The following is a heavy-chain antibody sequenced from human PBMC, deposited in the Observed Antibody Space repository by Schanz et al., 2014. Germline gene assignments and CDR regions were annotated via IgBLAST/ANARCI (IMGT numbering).Heavy chain of an antibody. D-gene: IGHD6-13*01. CDR2: ISYDGSDK. CDR3: AKEFVPVIQQLIRSGGSHLAR. V-gene: IGHV3-30*18. Sequence: QVQLVESRGGVVQPGRSLRLSCAASGFTFSNYGLVWVRQAPGKGLEWLAVISYDGSDKFHADSVKGRFTISRDNSKNTLYLQMNSQRVEDTAVYYCAKEFVPVIQQLIRSGGSHLARWGQGTLXTVSS. CDR1: GFTFSNYG. J-gene: IGHJ4*02.